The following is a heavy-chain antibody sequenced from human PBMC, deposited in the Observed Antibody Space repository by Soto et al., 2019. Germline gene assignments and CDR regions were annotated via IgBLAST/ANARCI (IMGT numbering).Heavy chain of an antibody. CDR3: ARLKYYYDSSGYYLNDYYYYGMDV. CDR2: IYYSGST. J-gene: IGHJ6*02. CDR1: GGSISSSSYY. V-gene: IGHV4-39*01. Sequence: PSETLSLTCTVSGGSISSSSYYWGWIRQPPGKGLEWIGSIYYSGSTYYNPSLKSRVTISVDTSKNQFSLKLSSVTAADTAVYYCARLKYYYDSSGYYLNDYYYYGMDVWGQGTTVTVSS. D-gene: IGHD3-22*01.